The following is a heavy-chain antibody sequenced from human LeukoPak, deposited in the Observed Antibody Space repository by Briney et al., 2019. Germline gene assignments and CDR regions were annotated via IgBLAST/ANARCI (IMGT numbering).Heavy chain of an antibody. CDR2: ISGSGGST. CDR3: AKAPKSYSSGWGLFDY. CDR1: GFTFSSYA. V-gene: IGHV3-23*01. J-gene: IGHJ4*02. Sequence: GGSLRLSCAASGFTFSSYAMSWVRQAPGKGLEWVSAISGSGGSTYYADSVKGRFTISRDNSKNTLYLRMNSLRAEDTAVYYCAKAPKSYSSGWGLFDYWGQGTLVTVSS. D-gene: IGHD6-19*01.